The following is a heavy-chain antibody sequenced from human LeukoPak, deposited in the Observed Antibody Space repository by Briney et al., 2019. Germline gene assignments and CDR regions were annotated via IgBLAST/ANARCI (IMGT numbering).Heavy chain of an antibody. Sequence: SETLSLTCTVSGGSISSHYGSWIRQPPGKGLEWIGYIYYSGSTNYNPSLKSRVTISVDTSKNQFSLKLSSVTAADTAVYYCARDNAYYDSSGYLNWFDPWGQGTLVTVSS. D-gene: IGHD3-22*01. J-gene: IGHJ5*02. CDR3: ARDNAYYDSSGYLNWFDP. CDR2: IYYSGST. CDR1: GGSISSHY. V-gene: IGHV4-59*11.